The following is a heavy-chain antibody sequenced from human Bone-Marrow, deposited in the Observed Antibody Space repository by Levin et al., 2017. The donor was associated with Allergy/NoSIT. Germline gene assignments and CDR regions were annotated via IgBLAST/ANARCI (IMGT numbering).Heavy chain of an antibody. CDR1: GFTFGDCA. Sequence: HAGGSLRLSCTASGFTFGDCAMSWFRQAPGKGLEWVGFIRSKLYGGTTEYAASVKGRFSISRDDSKSIAYLQMNSLKIEDTAVYYCARSQRWLQHIFDYWGQGILVTVSS. CDR3: ARSQRWLQHIFDY. J-gene: IGHJ4*02. V-gene: IGHV3-49*03. D-gene: IGHD2-21*01. CDR2: IRSKLYGGTT.